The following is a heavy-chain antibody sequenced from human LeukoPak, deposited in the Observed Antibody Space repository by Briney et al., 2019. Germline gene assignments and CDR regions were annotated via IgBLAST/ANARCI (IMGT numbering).Heavy chain of an antibody. J-gene: IGHJ4*02. Sequence: PSETLSLTCTVSGGSISSSSYYWGWIRQPPRKGLEWIGSIYYSGSTYYNPSLKSRVTISVDTSKNQFSLKLSSVTAADTAVYYCARQRYTLGDYFDYWGQGTLVTVSS. V-gene: IGHV4-39*01. CDR2: IYYSGST. CDR3: ARQRYTLGDYFDY. D-gene: IGHD3-16*01. CDR1: GGSISSSSYY.